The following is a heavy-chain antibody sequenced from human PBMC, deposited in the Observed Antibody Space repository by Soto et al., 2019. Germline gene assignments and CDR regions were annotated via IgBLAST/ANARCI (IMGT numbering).Heavy chain of an antibody. D-gene: IGHD3-3*01. Sequence: QVQLQESGPGLVKPSQTLSLTCTVSGGSISSGGYYWSWIRQHPGKGLEWIGYIYYSGSTYYNPSLKSRVIISVDTSKNQFSLKLSSVTAADTAVYYCARDGGNYDFWSGPNGWFDPWGQGTLVTVSS. CDR3: ARDGGNYDFWSGPNGWFDP. V-gene: IGHV4-31*03. J-gene: IGHJ5*02. CDR1: GGSISSGGYY. CDR2: IYYSGST.